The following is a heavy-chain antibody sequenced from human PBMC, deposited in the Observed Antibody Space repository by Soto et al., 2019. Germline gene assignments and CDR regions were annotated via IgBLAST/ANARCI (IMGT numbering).Heavy chain of an antibody. CDR2: INSGGNT. CDR1: GFGVSNNY. V-gene: IGHV3-66*01. D-gene: IGHD5-18*01. J-gene: IGHJ6*02. CDR3: ARGGDSYGYGESDYYGMDV. Sequence: EVQLVESGGGLVQPGGSLRLSCAASGFGVSNNYMSWVRQAPGKGLEWVSAINSGGNTYYADSVKGRFTISRDNSKNTVYLQMKSVGAEDTAVYYGARGGDSYGYGESDYYGMDVWGQGTTVTVSS.